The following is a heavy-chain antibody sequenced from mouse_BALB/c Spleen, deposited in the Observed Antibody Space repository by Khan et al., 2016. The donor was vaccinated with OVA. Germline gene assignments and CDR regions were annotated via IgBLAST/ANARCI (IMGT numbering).Heavy chain of an antibody. CDR1: GYAFSSYW. CDR3: AREGYYGSRRAWFAY. V-gene: IGHV1-80*01. D-gene: IGHD1-1*01. J-gene: IGHJ3*01. CDR2: IYPGDGNT. Sequence: QLQLQQSGAELVRPGSSVKISCKASGYAFSSYWMNWVKQRPGQGLEWIGQIYPGDGNTYYNGKFKGKATLTVDRSSSTAYMQLTRLTSEDSAVYFCAREGYYGSRRAWFAYWGQGTLVTVSA.